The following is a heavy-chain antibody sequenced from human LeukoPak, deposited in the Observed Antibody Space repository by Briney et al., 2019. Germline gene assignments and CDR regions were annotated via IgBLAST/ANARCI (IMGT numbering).Heavy chain of an antibody. V-gene: IGHV1-3*03. CDR2: INAGNGNT. Sequence: GASVKVSCKASGYTFTTYAMHWVRQAPGQRLEWMGWINAGNGNTKYSQEFQGRVTITRDTSASTVYMELSSLRSEDMAVYYCARSAGDSFDYWGQGTLVTVSS. CDR1: GYTFTTYA. D-gene: IGHD2-21*02. CDR3: ARSAGDSFDY. J-gene: IGHJ4*02.